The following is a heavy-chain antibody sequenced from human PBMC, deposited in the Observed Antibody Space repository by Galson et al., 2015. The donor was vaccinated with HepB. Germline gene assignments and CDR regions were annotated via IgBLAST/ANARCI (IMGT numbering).Heavy chain of an antibody. CDR1: GGTFSSYA. CDR2: IIPIFGTA. Sequence: SVKVSCKASGGTFSSYAISWVRQAPGQGLEWMGGIIPIFGTANYAQKFQGRVTITADESTSTAYMELSSLRPEDTAVYYCARISITIFGVVTPDEAFDIWGQGTMVTVSS. J-gene: IGHJ3*02. V-gene: IGHV1-69*13. CDR3: ARISITIFGVVTPDEAFDI. D-gene: IGHD3-3*01.